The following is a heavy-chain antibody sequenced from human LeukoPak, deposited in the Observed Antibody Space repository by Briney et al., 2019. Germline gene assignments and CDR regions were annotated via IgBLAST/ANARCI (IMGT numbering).Heavy chain of an antibody. CDR2: IIPILGIA. J-gene: IGHJ5*02. V-gene: IGHV1-69*04. CDR3: ARDPPKGCSGGSCYPSPIDP. Sequence: ASVKVSCKASGGTFSSYAISWVRQAPGQGLEWMGRIIPILGIANYAQKFQGRVTITADKSTSTAYMELSSLRSEDTAVYYCARDPPKGCSGGSCYPSPIDPWGQGTLVTVSS. CDR1: GGTFSSYA. D-gene: IGHD2-15*01.